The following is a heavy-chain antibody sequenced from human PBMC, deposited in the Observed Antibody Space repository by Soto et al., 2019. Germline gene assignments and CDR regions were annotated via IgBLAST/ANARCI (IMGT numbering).Heavy chain of an antibody. CDR3: ESDYYDSSGYYLFDY. D-gene: IGHD3-22*01. CDR2: ISAYNGNT. Sequence: ASVKVSCKASGYTFTSYGISWVRQAPGQGLEWMGWISAYNGNTNYAQKLQGRVTMTTDTSTSTAYMELRSLRSDDTAVYYCESDYYDSSGYYLFDYWGQGTLVTVSS. J-gene: IGHJ4*02. V-gene: IGHV1-18*01. CDR1: GYTFTSYG.